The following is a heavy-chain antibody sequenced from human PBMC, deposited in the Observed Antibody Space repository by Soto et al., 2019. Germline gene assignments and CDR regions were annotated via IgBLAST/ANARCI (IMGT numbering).Heavy chain of an antibody. CDR2: ISSCGNTI. CDR1: GFTFSSYE. J-gene: IGHJ5*02. D-gene: IGHD1-1*01. CDR3: AREANDAFDP. V-gene: IGHV3-48*03. Sequence: PGGSLRLSCAASGFTFSSYEMNWVRQAPGKGLEWVSYISSCGNTIYYADSVKGRFTLSRDNAKKSLYLQMNSLRAEDTALYYCAREANDAFDPWGQGTLVTVSS.